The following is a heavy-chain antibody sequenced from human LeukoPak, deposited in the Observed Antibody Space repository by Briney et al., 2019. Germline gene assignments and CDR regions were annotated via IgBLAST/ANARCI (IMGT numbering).Heavy chain of an antibody. D-gene: IGHD2-2*02. CDR3: ARQGCSSTSCHTIDY. CDR2: IFPGDSNT. CDR1: GYSFTSNW. J-gene: IGHJ4*02. Sequence: GESLKISCKASGYSFTSNWIAWVRQMPGKGLEMMGIIFPGDSNTRYSPSFQGQVTISVDKSISAAYLQWSSLKASDTARYYYARQGCSSTSCHTIDYWGQGTLVTVSS. V-gene: IGHV5-51*01.